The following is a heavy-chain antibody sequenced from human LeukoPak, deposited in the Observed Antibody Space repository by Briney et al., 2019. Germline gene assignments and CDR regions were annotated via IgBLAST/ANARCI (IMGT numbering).Heavy chain of an antibody. CDR1: GFTFSSYA. CDR3: AKDPRRILGSFEI. V-gene: IGHV3-23*01. D-gene: IGHD2/OR15-2a*01. J-gene: IGHJ3*02. Sequence: PGGSLRLSCAASGFTFSSYAMSWVRQAPGKGLEWVSAISGSGGSTYYADSVKGRFTISRDTSKNTLYLQMSSLRAEDTAVYYCAKDPRRILGSFEIWGQGTMVTVS. CDR2: ISGSGGST.